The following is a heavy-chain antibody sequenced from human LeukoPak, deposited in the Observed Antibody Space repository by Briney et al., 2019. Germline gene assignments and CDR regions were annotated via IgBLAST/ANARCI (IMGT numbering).Heavy chain of an antibody. J-gene: IGHJ6*02. D-gene: IGHD6-13*01. Sequence: GGSLRLSCAASGFTFSSYGMQWVRQAPGKGLEWVADISFDGSNKYYADSVKGRFTISRDNSKNTLSLQMNSLRVEDTALYYCAKGNAGTGMDVWGQGTTVTVSS. CDR2: ISFDGSNK. V-gene: IGHV3-30*18. CDR1: GFTFSSYG. CDR3: AKGNAGTGMDV.